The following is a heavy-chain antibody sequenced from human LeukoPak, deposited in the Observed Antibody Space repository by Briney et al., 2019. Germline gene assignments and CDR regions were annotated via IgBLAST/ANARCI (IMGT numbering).Heavy chain of an antibody. CDR3: ARGPNEYYGSGSYSST. J-gene: IGHJ4*02. D-gene: IGHD3-10*01. CDR2: INHSGST. V-gene: IGHV4-34*01. CDR1: GGSFSGYY. Sequence: SETLSLTCAVYGGSFSGYYWSWIRQPPGKGLEWIGEINHSGSTNYNPSLKSRVTISVDTSKNQFSLKLSSVTAADTAAYYCARGPNEYYGSGSYSSTWGQGTLVTVSS.